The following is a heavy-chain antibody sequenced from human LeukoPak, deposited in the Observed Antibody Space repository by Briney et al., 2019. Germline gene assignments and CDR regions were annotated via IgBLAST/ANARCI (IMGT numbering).Heavy chain of an antibody. D-gene: IGHD6-13*01. CDR3: VRSGYSSPFDY. CDR1: GFSLSTSGMR. Sequence: SGPTLVNPTQTLTLTCTFSGFSLSTSGMRVSWIRQPPGKALEWLARIDGDDSKLYSASQKTRLTISKDTSENQVVLTMTNMDPVDTATYFCVRSGYSSPFDYWGQGTLVTVSS. J-gene: IGHJ4*02. V-gene: IGHV2-70*04. CDR2: IDGDDSK.